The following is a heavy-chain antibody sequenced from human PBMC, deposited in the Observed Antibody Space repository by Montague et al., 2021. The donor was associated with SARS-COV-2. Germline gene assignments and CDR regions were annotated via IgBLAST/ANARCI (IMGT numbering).Heavy chain of an antibody. CDR2: VYYNGNT. J-gene: IGHJ4*02. CDR1: GGSLSSYC. V-gene: IGHV4-59*01. Sequence: SETLSLTCNVSGGSLSSYCWSWIRQPPGKGLEWIGYVYYNGNTNXNPSLKSRIILSVDTSKNHFSLKVSSVTAADTAVYYCARGSKWSHYFDYWGQGTLVTVSS. CDR3: ARGSKWSHYFDY. D-gene: IGHD2-15*01.